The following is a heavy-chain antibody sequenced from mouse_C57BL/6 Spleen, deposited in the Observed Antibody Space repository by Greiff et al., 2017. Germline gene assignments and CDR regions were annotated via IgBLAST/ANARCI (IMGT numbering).Heavy chain of an antibody. CDR3: ARHADYYGSGYDWYFDV. D-gene: IGHD1-1*01. V-gene: IGHV5-9*01. CDR2: ISGGGGNT. J-gene: IGHJ1*03. Sequence: EVQLVESGGGLVKPGGSLKLSCAASGFTFSSYTMSWVRQTPEKRLEWVATISGGGGNTYYPDSVKGRFTISRANAKNTLYLQMSSLRSEDTALYYCARHADYYGSGYDWYFDVWGTGTTVTVSS. CDR1: GFTFSSYT.